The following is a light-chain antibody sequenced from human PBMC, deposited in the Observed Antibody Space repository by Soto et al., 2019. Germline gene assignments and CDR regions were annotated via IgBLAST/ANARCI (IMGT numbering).Light chain of an antibody. CDR3: QQYGDSPLIT. CDR1: QSVSNNY. J-gene: IGKJ5*01. Sequence: ETVMTQSPGTLSLSPGERATLSCRASQSVSNNYLAWYQQKPGQAPRLLIYGESSRATGIPDRFSGSGSGADFTLTIARLEPEDFAVYYCQQYGDSPLITFGQGTRLEIK. CDR2: GES. V-gene: IGKV3-20*01.